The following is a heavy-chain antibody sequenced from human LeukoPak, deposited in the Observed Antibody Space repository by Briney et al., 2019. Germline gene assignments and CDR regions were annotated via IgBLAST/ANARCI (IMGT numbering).Heavy chain of an antibody. J-gene: IGHJ3*02. Sequence: GGSLRLSCAASGFTFSDYYMSWIRQAPGKGLEWVSYISSSGSTIYYADSVKGRSTISRDNAKNSLYLQMNSLRAEDTAVYYCAAGLAAAGSSFDIWGQGTMVTVSS. CDR2: ISSSGSTI. CDR1: GFTFSDYY. V-gene: IGHV3-11*04. CDR3: AAGLAAAGSSFDI. D-gene: IGHD6-13*01.